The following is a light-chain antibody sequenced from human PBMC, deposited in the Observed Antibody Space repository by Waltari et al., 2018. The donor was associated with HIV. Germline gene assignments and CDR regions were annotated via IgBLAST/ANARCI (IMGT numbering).Light chain of an antibody. Sequence: ELVMTQSPATLSVSPGERGTLSCGAGEKMNTTLAWYQLKPGQAPRLLISGASNRATGIPARFSGSGSGRDFTLNIGTLQSEDFAVYYCQQYNKWPRTFGRGTKVEI. CDR1: EKMNTT. CDR2: GAS. CDR3: QQYNKWPRT. J-gene: IGKJ4*02. V-gene: IGKV3-15*01.